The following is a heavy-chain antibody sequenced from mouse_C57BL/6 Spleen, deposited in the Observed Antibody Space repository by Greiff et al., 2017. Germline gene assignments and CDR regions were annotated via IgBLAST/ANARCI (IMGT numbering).Heavy chain of an antibody. Sequence: QVQLQQSGAELVRPGASVTLSCKASGYTFTDYEMHWVKQTPVHGLEWIGAIDPETGGTAYNQKFKGKAILTADKSSSTAYMELRSLTSEDSAVYYCTRGNCYGSSYDYWGQGTTLTVSS. V-gene: IGHV1-15*01. J-gene: IGHJ2*01. CDR1: GYTFTDYE. D-gene: IGHD1-1*01. CDR2: IDPETGGT. CDR3: TRGNCYGSSYDY.